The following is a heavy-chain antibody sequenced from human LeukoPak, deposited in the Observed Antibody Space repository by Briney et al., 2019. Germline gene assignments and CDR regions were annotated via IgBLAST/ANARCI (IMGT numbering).Heavy chain of an antibody. J-gene: IGHJ2*01. V-gene: IGHV3-7*01. CDR1: GFTFSKYA. CDR2: IKQDGSEK. Sequence: GGSLRLSCAASGFTFSKYAMSWVRQAPGKGPEWVANIKQDGSEKYYVDSVKGRFTISRDNAETSLHLQMNSLRAEDTAVYYCARGGNHGDYWYFDLWGRGTLVTVSS. CDR3: ARGGNHGDYWYFDL. D-gene: IGHD4-17*01.